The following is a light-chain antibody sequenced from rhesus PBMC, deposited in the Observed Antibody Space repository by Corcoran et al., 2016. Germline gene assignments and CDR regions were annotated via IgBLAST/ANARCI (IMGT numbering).Light chain of an antibody. Sequence: DIQMTQSPSSLSASVGDRVTITCRASQGISNYLSWYQQKPEKAPKLLIYDASTLQSGVPSRFSGRGSGTAFTLTISSLQPEDFATYYCLQYNSDPFTFGPGTKLDIK. CDR2: DAS. CDR1: QGISNY. V-gene: IGKV1-43*02. CDR3: LQYNSDPFT. J-gene: IGKJ3*01.